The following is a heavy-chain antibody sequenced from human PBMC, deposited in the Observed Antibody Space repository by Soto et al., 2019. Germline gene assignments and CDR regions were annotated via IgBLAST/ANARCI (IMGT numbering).Heavy chain of an antibody. V-gene: IGHV2-5*02. CDR3: GHLYYYDTSGYYRYFDH. J-gene: IGHJ4*02. D-gene: IGHD3-22*01. CDR2: IYWDDDE. CDR1: GFSLSTRGEG. Sequence: QITLKESGPTLVKPTQTLTLTCTFSGFSLSTRGEGVGWIRQPPGKALEWLALIYWDDDEYYSPSLQTRLTITXXTSKNQVVLTMTNMDPVDTATYYCGHLYYYDTSGYYRYFDHWGQGTLVTVSS.